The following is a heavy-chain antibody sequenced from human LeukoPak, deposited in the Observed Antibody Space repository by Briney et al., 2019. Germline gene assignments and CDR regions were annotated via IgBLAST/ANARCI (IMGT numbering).Heavy chain of an antibody. V-gene: IGHV4-59*01. CDR3: ARVTGELLNWYFDL. J-gene: IGHJ2*01. CDR1: GGSISSYY. D-gene: IGHD1-26*01. Sequence: SETLSLTCTVSGGSISSYYWSWIRQPPGKGLEWIGYIYYSGSTNYNPSLKSRVTISVDTSKNQFSLKLSSVTAADTAVYYCARVTGELLNWYFDLWGRGTLVTVSS. CDR2: IYYSGST.